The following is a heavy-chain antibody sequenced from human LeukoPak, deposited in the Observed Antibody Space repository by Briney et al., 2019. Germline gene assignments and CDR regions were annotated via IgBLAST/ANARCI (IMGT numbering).Heavy chain of an antibody. D-gene: IGHD2-15*01. CDR3: AIKVAAPYYYYGMDV. Sequence: GASVKVSCKASGGTFSSYAISWVRQAPGQGLEWMGGIIPIFGTANYAQKFQGRVTITADESTSTAYMELSSLRSEDTAVYYCAIKVAAPYYYYGMDVWGQGTTVTVSS. CDR2: IIPIFGTA. CDR1: GGTFSSYA. J-gene: IGHJ6*02. V-gene: IGHV1-69*13.